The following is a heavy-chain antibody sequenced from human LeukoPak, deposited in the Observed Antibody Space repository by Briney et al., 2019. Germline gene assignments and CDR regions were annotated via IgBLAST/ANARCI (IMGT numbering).Heavy chain of an antibody. Sequence: GGSLRLSCAASGFTFSSYAISWVRQAPGKGLEWVSAISGCGGSTYYADSVKGRFTISRDNSKNTLYLQMNSLRAEDTAVYYCAKSEVRYSSSWYDYWGQGTLVTVSS. CDR1: GFTFSSYA. D-gene: IGHD6-13*01. CDR3: AKSEVRYSSSWYDY. V-gene: IGHV3-23*01. CDR2: ISGCGGST. J-gene: IGHJ4*02.